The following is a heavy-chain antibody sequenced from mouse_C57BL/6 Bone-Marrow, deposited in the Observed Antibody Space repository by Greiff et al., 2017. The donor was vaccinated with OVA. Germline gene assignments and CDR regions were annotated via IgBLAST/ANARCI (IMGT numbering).Heavy chain of an antibody. D-gene: IGHD2-5*01. CDR2: IWWDDDK. CDR1: GFSLSTFCMG. CDR3: ARIDYYSNYIPFWYFDV. J-gene: IGHJ1*03. V-gene: IGHV8-8*01. Sequence: QVTLKVSGPGILQPSQTLSLTCSFSGFSLSTFCMGVGWIRQPSGKGLEWLAHIWWDDDKYYNPALKRRLTISKDTSKNQVFLKIANVDTADTATYYCARIDYYSNYIPFWYFDVWGTGTTVTVSS.